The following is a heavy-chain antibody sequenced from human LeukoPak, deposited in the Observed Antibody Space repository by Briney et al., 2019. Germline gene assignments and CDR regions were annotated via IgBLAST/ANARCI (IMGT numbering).Heavy chain of an antibody. Sequence: ASVKVSCKASGYTFTSYYVHWVRQAPGQGLEWMGLINPTGGSTGYAQKFQGRVTMTRDMSTSTDYMELSSLRSEDTAIYYCARDNSVGDNAWWFDPWGQGTLVTVSS. D-gene: IGHD1-26*01. CDR1: GYTFTSYY. CDR2: INPTGGST. V-gene: IGHV1-46*01. J-gene: IGHJ5*02. CDR3: ARDNSVGDNAWWFDP.